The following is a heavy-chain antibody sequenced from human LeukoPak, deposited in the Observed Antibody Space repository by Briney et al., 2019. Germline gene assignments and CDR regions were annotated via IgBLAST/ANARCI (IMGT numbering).Heavy chain of an antibody. D-gene: IGHD4-17*01. Sequence: GESLKISCKGSGYSSTSYWISWVRQMPGKGLEWMGRIDPSDSYTNYSPSFQGHVTISADKSISTAYLQWSSLKASDTAMYYCARDYGDYSWFDPWGQGTLVTVSS. CDR1: GYSSTSYW. CDR3: ARDYGDYSWFDP. J-gene: IGHJ5*02. V-gene: IGHV5-10-1*01. CDR2: IDPSDSYT.